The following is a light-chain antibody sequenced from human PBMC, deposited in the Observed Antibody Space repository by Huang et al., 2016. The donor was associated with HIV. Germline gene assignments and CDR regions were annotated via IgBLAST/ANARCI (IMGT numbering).Light chain of an antibody. V-gene: IGKV1-NL1*01. CDR2: AAS. J-gene: IGKJ1*01. CDR3: QQYYTNPRT. CDR1: QGISNS. Sequence: DIQMTQSPSSLSAFVGDRVTITCRASQGISNSLAWYQQKPGKAPKLLLYAASRLESGVPSRFSGSGSGTDYTLTISSLQPEDFATDFCQQYYTNPRTFGRGTKVEIK.